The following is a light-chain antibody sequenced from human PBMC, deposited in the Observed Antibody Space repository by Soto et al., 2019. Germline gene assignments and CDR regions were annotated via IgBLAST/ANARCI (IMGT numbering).Light chain of an antibody. J-gene: IGKJ1*01. CDR2: AAS. V-gene: IGKV1-39*01. Sequence: DIQMTQSPSSLSASVGDRVTITCRASQGISTYLNWYQQKPGKAPKLLIYAASSLQSGVPSRFSGSGSGTDFTLTIGTLHPDDFATYYCQQSYSTPPWTFGQGTKVEIK. CDR3: QQSYSTPPWT. CDR1: QGISTY.